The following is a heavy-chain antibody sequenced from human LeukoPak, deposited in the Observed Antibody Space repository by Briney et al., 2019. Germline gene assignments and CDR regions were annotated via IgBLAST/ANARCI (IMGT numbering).Heavy chain of an antibody. Sequence: SETLSLTCAAYGGSFSGYYWSWIRQPPGKGLEWIGEINHSGSTNYNPSLKSRVTISVDTSKNQFSLKLSSVTAADTAVYYCARGPHMVRGVIISVDYWGQGTLVTVSS. D-gene: IGHD3-10*01. CDR2: INHSGST. V-gene: IGHV4-34*01. CDR3: ARGPHMVRGVIISVDY. CDR1: GGSFSGYY. J-gene: IGHJ4*02.